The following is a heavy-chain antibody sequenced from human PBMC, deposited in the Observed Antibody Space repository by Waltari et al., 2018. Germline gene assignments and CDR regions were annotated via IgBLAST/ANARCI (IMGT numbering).Heavy chain of an antibody. D-gene: IGHD1-26*01. CDR2: IIPIFGTA. CDR1: GGTFSSYA. J-gene: IGHJ3*02. V-gene: IGHV1-69*05. Sequence: QVQLVQSGAEVKKPGSSVKVSCKASGGTFSSYAIRWVHQAPGQGLEWMGGIIPIFGTANYAQKFQGRVTMTRDTSISTAYMELSRLRSDDTAVYYCARVVGAGVWAFDIWGQGTMVTVSS. CDR3: ARVVGAGVWAFDI.